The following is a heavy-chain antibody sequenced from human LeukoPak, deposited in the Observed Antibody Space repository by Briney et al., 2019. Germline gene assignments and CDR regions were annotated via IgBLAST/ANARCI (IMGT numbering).Heavy chain of an antibody. CDR1: GFTFSSYS. V-gene: IGHV3-48*01. CDR2: ISSSRTI. CDR3: ARVREYYDYVWGSYRAPFDY. D-gene: IGHD3-16*02. Sequence: GGSLRLSCAASGFTFSSYSMNWVRQAPGKGLEWVSYISSSRTIYYADSVKGRFTISRDNAKNSLYLQMNSLRAEDTAVYYCARVREYYDYVWGSYRAPFDYWGQGTLVTVSS. J-gene: IGHJ4*02.